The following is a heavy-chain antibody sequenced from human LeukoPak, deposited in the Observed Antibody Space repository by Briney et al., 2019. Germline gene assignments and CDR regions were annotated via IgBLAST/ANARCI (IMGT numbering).Heavy chain of an antibody. CDR1: GFTFDDYA. CDR3: AKDMVPYCSSTSCYREFTG. Sequence: GGSLRLSCAASGFTFDDYAMHWVRQAPGKGLEWVSGISWNSGNIGYADSVKGRFTISRDNAKNSLYLQRNSLRAEDTALYYCAKDMVPYCSSTSCYREFTGWGQGTLVTVSS. D-gene: IGHD2-2*01. CDR2: ISWNSGNI. J-gene: IGHJ4*02. V-gene: IGHV3-9*01.